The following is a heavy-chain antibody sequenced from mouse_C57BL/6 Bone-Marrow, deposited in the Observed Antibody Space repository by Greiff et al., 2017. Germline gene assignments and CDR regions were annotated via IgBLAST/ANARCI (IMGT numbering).Heavy chain of an antibody. J-gene: IGHJ3*01. V-gene: IGHV1-64*01. CDR2: IHPNSGST. CDR1: GYTFTSYW. Sequence: VQLQQPGAELVKPGASVKLSCKASGYTFTSYWMHWVKQRPGQGLEWIGMIHPNSGSTNYNEKFTSKATLTVDKSSSTAYMQLSSLTSEDSAVYYCANLYGNYVFAYWGQGTLVTVSA. D-gene: IGHD2-1*01. CDR3: ANLYGNYVFAY.